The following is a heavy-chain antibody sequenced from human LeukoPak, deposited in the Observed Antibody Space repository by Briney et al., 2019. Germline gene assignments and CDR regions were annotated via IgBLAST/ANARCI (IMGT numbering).Heavy chain of an antibody. CDR1: GASVSSDY. J-gene: IGHJ5*02. V-gene: IGHV4-59*08. CDR3: ARHPFQYPFDH. Sequence: SETLSLTCTVSGASVSSDYWSWIRQSPGKGLEWIGYIYHSGHTMSNPSLKSRVSLSLDTSNNQFSLKLSSVTAAGTAVYYCARHPFQYPFDHWGQGTVVSVSS. CDR2: IYHSGHT. D-gene: IGHD2/OR15-2a*01.